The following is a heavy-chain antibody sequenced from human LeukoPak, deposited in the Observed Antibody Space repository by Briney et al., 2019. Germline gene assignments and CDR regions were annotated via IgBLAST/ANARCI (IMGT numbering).Heavy chain of an antibody. D-gene: IGHD7-27*01. CDR2: ISGSGGTT. V-gene: IGHV3-23*01. CDR1: GFTFSTYA. J-gene: IGHJ4*02. Sequence: GGSLRLSCSASGFTFSTYAMSWVRQAPGKGLEWVSAISGSGGTTFYADSVKGRFTISRDNSKNTLYLQMNSLRAEDTAVYYCAKVQLGIGVDYWGQGTLVTVSS. CDR3: AKVQLGIGVDY.